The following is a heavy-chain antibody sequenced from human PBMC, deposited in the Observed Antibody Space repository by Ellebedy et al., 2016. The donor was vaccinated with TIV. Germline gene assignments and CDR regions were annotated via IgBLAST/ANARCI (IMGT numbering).Heavy chain of an antibody. CDR1: GGAFSSYA. D-gene: IGHD5-18*01. Sequence: ASVKVSCKASGGAFSSYAISWVRQAPGQGLEWMGGIIPIFGTANYAQKFQGRVTITADESTSSAYMELSSLRSEDTAVYYCAYTHVDTAMAHQYYFDYWGQGTLVTVSS. V-gene: IGHV1-69*13. J-gene: IGHJ4*02. CDR3: AYTHVDTAMAHQYYFDY. CDR2: IIPIFGTA.